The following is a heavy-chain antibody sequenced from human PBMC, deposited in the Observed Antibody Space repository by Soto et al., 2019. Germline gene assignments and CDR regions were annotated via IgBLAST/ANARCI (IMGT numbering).Heavy chain of an antibody. J-gene: IGHJ4*02. CDR1: GFTFTSNA. D-gene: IGHD3-22*01. CDR2: ISYDGDNK. CDR3: AREPREDDDSSGFDY. Sequence: QVQLVESGGGVVQPGTSLRLSCEASGFTFTSNAMHWVRQAPGKGLAWVALISYDGDNKYYADSVKGRFNISRDNSKNTLYLQMNSLRGDDTAVYYCAREPREDDDSSGFDYWGQGTLVTVSS. V-gene: IGHV3-30-3*01.